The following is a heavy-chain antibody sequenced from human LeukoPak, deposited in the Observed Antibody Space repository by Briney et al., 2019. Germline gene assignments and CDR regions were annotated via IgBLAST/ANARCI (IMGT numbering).Heavy chain of an antibody. CDR3: TRDPEYSDT. Sequence: PGRSLRLSCAASGFNFNNYPMHWVRQVPGRGPQWVALISYDGIDSYIADSVKGRFSVSRDNAANSVFLQMDSLRVDDSAVYFCTRDPEYSDTWGQGTLVTVSS. D-gene: IGHD1-14*01. J-gene: IGHJ5*02. V-gene: IGHV3-30*04. CDR2: ISYDGIDS. CDR1: GFNFNNYP.